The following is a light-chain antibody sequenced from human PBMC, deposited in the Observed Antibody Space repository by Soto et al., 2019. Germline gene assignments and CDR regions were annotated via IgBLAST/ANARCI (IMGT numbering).Light chain of an antibody. CDR2: EVI. J-gene: IGLJ1*01. Sequence: QSALTQPASVSRSPGQWITISHPGTSSDVGAYDFVSWYQQHPDKAPKLMIYEVIYRPSGVSNRFSRSKSANTATLTISGLQAEDECDYYCSSYATSSTRVFGTGTKVTVL. V-gene: IGLV2-14*03. CDR1: SSDVGAYDF. CDR3: SSYATSSTRV.